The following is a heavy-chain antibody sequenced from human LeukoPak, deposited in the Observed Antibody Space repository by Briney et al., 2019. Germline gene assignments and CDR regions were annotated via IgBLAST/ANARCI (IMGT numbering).Heavy chain of an antibody. CDR2: INPNSGGT. Sequence: GASVKVSCKASGYTFTGYYMHWVRQAPGQGLEWMGWINPNSGGTNYAQKFQGRVTMTRDTSISTAYMELSRLRSDDTAVYYCARGRQAYSSSNHYYYYYYMDVWGKGTTVTVSS. D-gene: IGHD6-6*01. CDR1: GYTFTGYY. J-gene: IGHJ6*03. V-gene: IGHV1-2*02. CDR3: ARGRQAYSSSNHYYYYYYMDV.